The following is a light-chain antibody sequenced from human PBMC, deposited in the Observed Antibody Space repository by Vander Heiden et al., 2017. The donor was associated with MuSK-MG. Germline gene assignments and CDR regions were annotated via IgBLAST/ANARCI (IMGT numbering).Light chain of an antibody. CDR1: HGVSSY. CDR3: QHRGNVRLT. Sequence: VLTQSPATLSLSPGDRATLSCRPSHGVSSYLPWYQQKPGQPPRLLIYEASNRAAGISARFSGSGSGTDFTITISSLEPEDFAVDYCQHRGNVRLTFGQGTRLDIK. CDR2: EAS. J-gene: IGKJ5*01. V-gene: IGKV3-11*01.